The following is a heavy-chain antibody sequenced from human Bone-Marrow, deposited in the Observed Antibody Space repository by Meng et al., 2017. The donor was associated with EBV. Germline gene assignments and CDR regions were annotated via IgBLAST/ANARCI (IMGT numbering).Heavy chain of an antibody. J-gene: IGHJ4*02. D-gene: IGHD6-6*01. CDR1: GFSLSTRGVG. CDR3: AHIIAARPFDY. CDR2: IYWDDDK. V-gene: IGHV2-5*02. Sequence: IHLKESGATPVTPTQTLTLACTSSGFSLSTRGVGVVWIRQPPEKALEWLALIYWDDDKRYSPSLKSRLTITKDTSKNQVVLTMTNMDPVDAATYYCAHIIAARPFDYWGQGTLVTVSS.